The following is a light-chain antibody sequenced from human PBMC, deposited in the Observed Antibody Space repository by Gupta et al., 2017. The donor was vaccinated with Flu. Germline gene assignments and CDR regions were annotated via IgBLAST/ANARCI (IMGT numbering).Light chain of an antibody. Sequence: DIQMTQSPSTLSASVGDRVTITCRASQSISSWLAWYQQKPGKRPKLLIYKASSLQSGVPSRFSGSGSGTEFTLTSSSLQPDDFADYYCQQYKSYRSFGQGTKVEIK. V-gene: IGKV1-5*03. CDR3: QQYKSYRS. CDR1: QSISSW. CDR2: KAS. J-gene: IGKJ1*01.